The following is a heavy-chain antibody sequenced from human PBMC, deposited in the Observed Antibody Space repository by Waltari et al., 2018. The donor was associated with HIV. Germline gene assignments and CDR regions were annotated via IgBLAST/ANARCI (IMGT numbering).Heavy chain of an antibody. CDR2: MSYDGSSR. J-gene: IGHJ4*02. V-gene: IGHV3-30*18. CDR1: GFTVPNYG. CDR3: AKGEYYGDYLGH. D-gene: IGHD4-17*01. Sequence: QLAESGGSVVQPGRSLTLSCVTSGFTVPNYGIHWVRQAQGKGLELVAVMSYDGSSRYYADSVKGRFTISRDTSKNTQYLQMNSLRAEDTAVYYCAKGEYYGDYLGHWGQGTLVTVSS.